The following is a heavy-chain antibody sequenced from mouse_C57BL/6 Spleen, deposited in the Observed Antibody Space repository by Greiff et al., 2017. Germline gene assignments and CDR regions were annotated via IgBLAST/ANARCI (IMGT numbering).Heavy chain of an antibody. CDR2: IWSGGST. J-gene: IGHJ4*01. V-gene: IGHV2-4*01. D-gene: IGHD2-4*01. CDR1: GFSLTSYG. Sequence: QVQLQQSGPGLVQPSQSLSITCTVSGFSLTSYGVHWVRQPPGKGLEWLGVIWSGGSTDYNAAFISRLSISKDNSKSQVFFKMNSLQADDTAIYYCAKGAYYYDGGAYYYARDYWGQGTSVTVSS. CDR3: AKGAYYYDGGAYYYARDY.